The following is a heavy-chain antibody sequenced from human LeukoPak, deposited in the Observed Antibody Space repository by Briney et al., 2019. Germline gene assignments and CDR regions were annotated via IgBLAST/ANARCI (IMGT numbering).Heavy chain of an antibody. CDR2: IKQDGSEK. V-gene: IGHV3-7*01. D-gene: IGHD2-21*02. CDR3: ARVGGDTGGDY. CDR1: GFTFSSYW. J-gene: IGHJ4*02. Sequence: GGSLRLSCPASGFTFSSYWMSWVHQAPGKGLEWVANIKQDGSEKYYVDSVKGRFTISRDNAKNSLYLQMNSLRAEDTAVYYCARVGGDTGGDYWGQGTLVTVSS.